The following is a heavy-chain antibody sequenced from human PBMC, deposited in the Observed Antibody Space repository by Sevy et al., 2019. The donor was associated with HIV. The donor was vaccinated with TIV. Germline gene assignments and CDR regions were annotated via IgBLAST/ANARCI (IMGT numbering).Heavy chain of an antibody. CDR2: IYWDDDK. D-gene: IGHD2-8*01. CDR3: AHIPWDIVLMGYARAGWFDP. Sequence: SGPTLVKPTQTLTLTCTFSGFSLSTSGVGVGWIRQPPGKALEWLALIYWDDDKRYSPSLKSRLTITKDTSKNQVVLTMTNMDPVDTATYYCAHIPWDIVLMGYARAGWFDPWGQGTLVTVSS. J-gene: IGHJ5*02. CDR1: GFSLSTSGVG. V-gene: IGHV2-5*02.